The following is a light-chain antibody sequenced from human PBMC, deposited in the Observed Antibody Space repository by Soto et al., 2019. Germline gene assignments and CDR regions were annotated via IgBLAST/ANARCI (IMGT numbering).Light chain of an antibody. CDR3: QQYETYPRT. V-gene: IGKV1-5*03. J-gene: IGKJ1*01. Sequence: DIQMTQSPSTLSASVGDSVTISCRASQSIDRWLAWYQQKPGKAPKVLIYRASTLESGVPSRFSGSGSGTEFTLTISSLQPDDFATYYCQQYETYPRTFGQGTKVDIK. CDR1: QSIDRW. CDR2: RAS.